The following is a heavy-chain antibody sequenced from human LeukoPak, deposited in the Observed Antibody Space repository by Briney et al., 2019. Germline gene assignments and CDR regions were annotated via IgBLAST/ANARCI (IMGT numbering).Heavy chain of an antibody. CDR2: IIPIFGTA. CDR1: GGTFSSYA. Sequence: SVKVSCKASGGTFSSYATSWVRQAPGQGLEWMGGIIPIFGTANYAQKFQGRVTITADESTSTAYMELSSLRSEDTAVYYCARVVDSSGYYFDYWGQGTLVTVSS. J-gene: IGHJ4*02. D-gene: IGHD3-22*01. CDR3: ARVVDSSGYYFDY. V-gene: IGHV1-69*13.